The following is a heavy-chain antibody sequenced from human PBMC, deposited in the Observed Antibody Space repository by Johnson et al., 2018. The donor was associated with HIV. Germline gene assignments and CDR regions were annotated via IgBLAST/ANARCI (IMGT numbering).Heavy chain of an antibody. V-gene: IGHV3-74*01. CDR2: TNNDGSTT. Sequence: VQLVESGGGLVQPGGSLRLSCAASGLSFSRSWMHWVRQAPGKGLVWVSRTNNDGSTTTYADSVKGRFTVSRDKVKNTLHLQMNSLRAEDTAVYYCAREISRYYYDYAAFDLWGQGTTVTVSS. D-gene: IGHD3-22*01. CDR3: AREISRYYYDYAAFDL. CDR1: GLSFSRSW. J-gene: IGHJ3*01.